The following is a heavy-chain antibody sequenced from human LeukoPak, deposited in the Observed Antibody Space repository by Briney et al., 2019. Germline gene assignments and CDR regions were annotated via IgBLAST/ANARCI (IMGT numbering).Heavy chain of an antibody. Sequence: GSLRLSCAASGFTFSSYVMNWVRQAPGKGLEWVAVISYDGSNKYYADSVKGRFTISRDNSKNTLYLQMNSLRAEDTAVYYCAKDLGYCTNGVCYTNSYMDVWGKGTTVTVSS. J-gene: IGHJ6*03. V-gene: IGHV3-30*18. D-gene: IGHD2-8*01. CDR2: ISYDGSNK. CDR1: GFTFSSYV. CDR3: AKDLGYCTNGVCYTNSYMDV.